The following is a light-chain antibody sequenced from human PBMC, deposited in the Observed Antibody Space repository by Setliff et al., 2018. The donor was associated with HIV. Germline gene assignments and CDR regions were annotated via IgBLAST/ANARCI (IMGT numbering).Light chain of an antibody. CDR1: SSDVGSYNL. J-gene: IGLJ2*01. CDR2: EVS. V-gene: IGLV2-23*02. CDR3: CSYGGSFDVV. Sequence: QSALPQPASVSGSPGQSITISCTGSSSDVGSYNLVSWYQQHPGKAPKLMIYEVSKRPSGVSNRFSGSKSGKMASLTISGVQAEDEADYYCCSYGGSFDVVFGGGTKVTVL.